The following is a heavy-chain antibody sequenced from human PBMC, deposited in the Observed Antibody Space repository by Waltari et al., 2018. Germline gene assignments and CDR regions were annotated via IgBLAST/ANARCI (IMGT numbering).Heavy chain of an antibody. J-gene: IGHJ5*02. D-gene: IGHD3-3*01. CDR3: ARALTYYDFWSGYWHWFDP. CDR2: INHSGST. Sequence: QVQLQQWGAGLLKPSETLSLTCAVYGGSFSGYYWSWIRQPPGKGLEWIGEINHSGSTNYNPSLKSRVTISVDTSKNQFSLKLSSVTAADTAVYYCARALTYYDFWSGYWHWFDPWGQGTLVTVSS. CDR1: GGSFSGYY. V-gene: IGHV4-34*01.